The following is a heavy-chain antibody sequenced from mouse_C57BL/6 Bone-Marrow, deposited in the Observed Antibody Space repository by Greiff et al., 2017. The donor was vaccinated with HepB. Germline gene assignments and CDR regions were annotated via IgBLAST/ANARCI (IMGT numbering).Heavy chain of an antibody. D-gene: IGHD1-1*01. Sequence: VKLVESGPGLVAPSQSLSITCTVSGFSLTSYGVDWVRQSPGKGLEWLGVIWGVGSTNYNSALKSRLSISKDNSKSQVFLKMNSLQTDDTAMYYCASAGSSSWFAYWGQGTLVTVSA. J-gene: IGHJ3*01. CDR3: ASAGSSSWFAY. CDR1: GFSLTSYG. CDR2: IWGVGST. V-gene: IGHV2-6*01.